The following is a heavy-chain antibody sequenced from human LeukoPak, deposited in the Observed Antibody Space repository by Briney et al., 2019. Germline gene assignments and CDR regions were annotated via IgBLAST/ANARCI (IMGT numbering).Heavy chain of an antibody. V-gene: IGHV3-73*01. D-gene: IGHD6-19*01. CDR2: IRSKANSYAT. CDR3: THVYSSGWYEGGFDY. CDR1: GFTFSGSA. J-gene: IGHJ4*02. Sequence: GGSLRLSCAASGFTFSGSAMHWVRQASGKGLEWVGRIRSKANSYATAYAASVKGRFTISRDDSKNTAYLQMNSLKTEDTAVYYCTHVYSSGWYEGGFDYWGQGTLVTVSS.